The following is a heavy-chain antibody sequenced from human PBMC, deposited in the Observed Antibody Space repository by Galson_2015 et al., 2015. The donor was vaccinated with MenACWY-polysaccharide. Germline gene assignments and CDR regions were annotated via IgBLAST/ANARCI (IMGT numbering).Heavy chain of an antibody. CDR3: AKVLGVVDKLIVVVPAAYYYYGMDV. V-gene: IGHV3-30*18. CDR2: ISYDGSNK. Sequence: SLRLSCAASGFTFSSYGMHWVRQAPGKGLEWVAVISYDGSNKYYADSVKGRFTISRDNSKNTLYLQMNSLRAEDTAVYYCAKVLGVVDKLIVVVPAAYYYYGMDVWGQGTTVTVSS. D-gene: IGHD2-2*01. J-gene: IGHJ6*02. CDR1: GFTFSSYG.